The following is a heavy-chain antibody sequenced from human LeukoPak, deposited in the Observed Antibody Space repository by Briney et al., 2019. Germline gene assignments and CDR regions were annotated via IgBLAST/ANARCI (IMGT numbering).Heavy chain of an antibody. Sequence: ASVKVSCKASGGTFSSCAISWVRQAPGQGLEWMGGIIPIFGTANYAQKFQGRVTITTDESTSTAYMELSSLRSEDTAVYYRARQTDYDYVWGSYRSGFDYWGQGTLVTVSS. V-gene: IGHV1-69*05. CDR2: IIPIFGTA. CDR3: ARQTDYDYVWGSYRSGFDY. D-gene: IGHD3-16*02. CDR1: GGTFSSCA. J-gene: IGHJ4*02.